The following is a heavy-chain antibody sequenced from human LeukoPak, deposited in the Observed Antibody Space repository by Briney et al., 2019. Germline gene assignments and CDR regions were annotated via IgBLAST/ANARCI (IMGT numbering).Heavy chain of an antibody. J-gene: IGHJ4*02. CDR3: ARANFLYCSSTSCLFDY. D-gene: IGHD2-2*01. CDR2: INPNDGDT. V-gene: IGHV1-2*02. Sequence: GASVKVSCKASGYTFTDYYMHWVRQAPGQGFEWMGWINPNDGDTYYAQKFQGRVTMTRDTSISTAHMEVSRLRSDDTAVYYCARANFLYCSSTSCLFDYWGRGTLVTVSS. CDR1: GYTFTDYY.